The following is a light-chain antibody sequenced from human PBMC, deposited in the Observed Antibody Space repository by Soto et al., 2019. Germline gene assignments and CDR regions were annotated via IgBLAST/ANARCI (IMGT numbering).Light chain of an antibody. Sequence: EIVMTQSPVTLSVSPGGRATLSCRASHSISDTLAWYQQKPGQAPRLLIHGASTRAPGFPARFSGSGSGTDFTLTISSLQNEPFAAYYSPQYNNWPLTFGQGSQLDI. CDR2: GAS. CDR1: HSISDT. CDR3: PQYNNWPLT. V-gene: IGKV3-15*01. J-gene: IGKJ1*01.